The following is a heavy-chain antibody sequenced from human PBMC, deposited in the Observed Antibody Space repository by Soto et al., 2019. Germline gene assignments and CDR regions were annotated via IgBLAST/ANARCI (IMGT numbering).Heavy chain of an antibody. CDR3: AHRARLYAYYFDQ. Sequence: QITLKESGPALVRPTQTLTLTCSFSGFSLTTRGVAVGWLRQPPGKALEWLALIFCDDDKWYSPSLRSRLTITEDTSKIQVALTMTNMDPVDTATYYCAHRARLYAYYFDQWGQGTLVTVSS. J-gene: IGHJ4*02. CDR1: GFSLTTRGVA. V-gene: IGHV2-5*02. CDR2: IFCDDDK. D-gene: IGHD4-17*01.